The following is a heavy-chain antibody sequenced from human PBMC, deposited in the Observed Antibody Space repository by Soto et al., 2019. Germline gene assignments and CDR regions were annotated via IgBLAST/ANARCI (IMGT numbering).Heavy chain of an antibody. V-gene: IGHV1-69*06. D-gene: IGHD3-3*01. CDR3: AKDPTFNYDFWSGYPRPYYYGMDV. Sequence: QVQLVQSGAEVKKPGSSVKVSCKASGGTFSSYAISWVRQAPGQGLEWMGGIIPIFGTANYAQKFQGRVTITADKSTSTAYMELSSLRSEDTAVYYCAKDPTFNYDFWSGYPRPYYYGMDVWGQGTTVTVSS. CDR1: GGTFSSYA. CDR2: IIPIFGTA. J-gene: IGHJ6*02.